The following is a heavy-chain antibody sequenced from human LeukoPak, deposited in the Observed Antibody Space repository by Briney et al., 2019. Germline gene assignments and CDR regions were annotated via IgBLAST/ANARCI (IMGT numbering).Heavy chain of an antibody. J-gene: IGHJ4*02. CDR3: ARQSGSYGGILDN. V-gene: IGHV4-39*01. CDR2: IYYSGST. CDR1: GGSITYSHYY. D-gene: IGHD1-26*01. Sequence: PSETLSLTCSVSGGSITYSHYYWGWVRQPPGKGLEWIGGIYYSGSTYYNPSLKSRVTISVDTSRNQFSLRLSSVTAADTALYFCARQSGSYGGILDNWGQGILGTVSS.